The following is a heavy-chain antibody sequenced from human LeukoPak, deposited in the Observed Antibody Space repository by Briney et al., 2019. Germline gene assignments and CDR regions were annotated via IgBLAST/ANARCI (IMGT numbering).Heavy chain of an antibody. CDR2: ISASGGNS. V-gene: IGHV3-23*01. CDR1: GFTFSTYA. J-gene: IGHJ4*02. CDR3: AKGGYDRSGTFDY. Sequence: GGSLRLSCTASGFTFSTYAMTWVRQAPGKGLEWVSAISASGGNSYYADSVKGRFTMSRDNSKNTLYLQMNSLRAEDTAVYYCAKGGYDRSGTFDYWGQGTLVTVSS. D-gene: IGHD3-22*01.